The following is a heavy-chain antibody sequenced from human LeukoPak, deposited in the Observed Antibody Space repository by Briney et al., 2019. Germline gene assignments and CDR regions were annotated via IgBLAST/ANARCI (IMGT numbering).Heavy chain of an antibody. J-gene: IGHJ4*02. CDR3: AKGAFERCGEPSDY. CDR2: ISGGGAYT. V-gene: IGHV3-23*01. Sequence: GGYLRLYCAASGFTFSNYAMTWVRQAPGKGLEWVSCISGGGAYTHYADSVKGRFTISRDNSKNSVSLQMNSLRDEDTDVYYCAKGAFERCGEPSDYWGQGTLVTVSS. CDR1: GFTFSNYA. D-gene: IGHD3-10*01.